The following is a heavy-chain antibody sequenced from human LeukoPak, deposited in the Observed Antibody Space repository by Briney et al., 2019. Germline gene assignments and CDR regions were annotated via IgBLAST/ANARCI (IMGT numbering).Heavy chain of an antibody. CDR1: GGTFSSYA. D-gene: IGHD6-6*01. CDR2: IIPILGIA. CDR3: ARDSSSSSAPDY. Sequence: GASVKVSCKASGGTFSSYAISWVRQAPGQGLEWMGRIIPILGIANYVQKIQGRVTITADKSTSTAYMELSSLRSEDTAVYYCARDSSSSSAPDYWGQGTLVTVSS. J-gene: IGHJ4*02. V-gene: IGHV1-69*04.